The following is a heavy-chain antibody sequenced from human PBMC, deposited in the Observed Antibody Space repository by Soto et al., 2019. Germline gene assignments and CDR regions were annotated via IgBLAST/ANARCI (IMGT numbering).Heavy chain of an antibody. J-gene: IGHJ5*02. Sequence: QVQLVQSGAEVKKPGSSVKVSCKASGGTFSSYAITWVRQAPGQGLEWMGGILPIFGTANYAQKFQARVTLTADEATSTAYMELSSLRSEDTAVYYCARDRGPSSGYYPYWFDPWGQGTLVTVSS. D-gene: IGHD3-22*01. CDR2: ILPIFGTA. CDR1: GGTFSSYA. V-gene: IGHV1-69*12. CDR3: ARDRGPSSGYYPYWFDP.